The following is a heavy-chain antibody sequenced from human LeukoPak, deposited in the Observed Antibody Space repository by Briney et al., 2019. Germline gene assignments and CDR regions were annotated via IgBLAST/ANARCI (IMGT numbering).Heavy chain of an antibody. CDR1: GGTFSSYA. Sequence: SVKVSCKASGGTFSSYAISWVRQAPGQGLEWMGGIIPILGTSNYAQKFQDRLTITADESTSTAYLELSSLTSADTAVYYCAREVSGTYCDYWGQGSLGTVSS. D-gene: IGHD1-26*01. J-gene: IGHJ4*02. CDR2: IIPILGTS. CDR3: AREVSGTYCDY. V-gene: IGHV1-69*01.